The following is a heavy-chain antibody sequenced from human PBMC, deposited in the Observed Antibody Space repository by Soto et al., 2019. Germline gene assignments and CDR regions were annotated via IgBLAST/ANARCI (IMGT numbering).Heavy chain of an antibody. J-gene: IGHJ4*02. V-gene: IGHV3-23*01. CDR1: GFTFSIFA. CDR2: ISGSGGST. CDR3: AKEVSLGSTVDLGY. D-gene: IGHD7-27*01. Sequence: RLSCAASGFTFSIFAMSWVRQPPGKGLEWVSTISGSGGSTYYADAVKGRFSISRDNSMGTLYLQMKSLRVEDTAIYYCAKEVSLGSTVDLGYWGQGTMVTVYS.